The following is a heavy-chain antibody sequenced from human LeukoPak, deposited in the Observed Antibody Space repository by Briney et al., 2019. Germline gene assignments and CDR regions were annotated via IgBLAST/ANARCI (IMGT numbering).Heavy chain of an antibody. V-gene: IGHV1-8*01. D-gene: IGHD2-15*01. CDR2: MNPNSGNT. CDR1: GYTFTSYD. J-gene: IGHJ4*02. CDR3: ARDCSGGSCTNRGFDY. Sequence: GASVKVSCKASGYTFTSYDINWVRQATGQGLEWMGWMNPNSGNTGYAQKVQGRVTMTGNTSISTAYMELSSLRSEDTAVYYCARDCSGGSCTNRGFDYWGQGTLVTVSS.